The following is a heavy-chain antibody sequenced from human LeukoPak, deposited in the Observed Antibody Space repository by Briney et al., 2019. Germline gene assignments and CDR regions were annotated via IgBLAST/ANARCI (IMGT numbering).Heavy chain of an antibody. V-gene: IGHV1-18*01. Sequence: ASVKVSCKASGYTFTSYGISWVRQAPGQGLEWTGWISAYNGDTNYAQKLQGRVTMTTDTSTSTAYMELRSLRSDDTAVYYCARGTMITFGGVIVMMNFDYWGQGTLVTVSS. J-gene: IGHJ4*02. D-gene: IGHD3-16*02. CDR2: ISAYNGDT. CDR1: GYTFTSYG. CDR3: ARGTMITFGGVIVMMNFDY.